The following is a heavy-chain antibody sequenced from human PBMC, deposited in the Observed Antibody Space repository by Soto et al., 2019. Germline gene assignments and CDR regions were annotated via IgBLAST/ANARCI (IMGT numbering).Heavy chain of an antibody. V-gene: IGHV6-1*01. CDR2: TYYRSKWFN. Sequence: SQPLSRNCAISGDSVSSNSAAWNWIRQSPSRGLEWLGRTYYRSKWFNNYAVSVKSRITLNPDTSKNQFSLQLNSVTPEDTAVYYCARGNEHIDCWGQGTLVTVSS. J-gene: IGHJ4*02. D-gene: IGHD1-1*01. CDR3: ARGNEHIDC. CDR1: GDSVSSNSAA.